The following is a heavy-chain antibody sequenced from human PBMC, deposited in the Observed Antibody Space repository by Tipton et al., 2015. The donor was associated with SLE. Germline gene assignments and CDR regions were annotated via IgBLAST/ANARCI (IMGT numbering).Heavy chain of an antibody. CDR3: ARGGLFWSPSLVAANYFDS. CDR2: INHSGNT. V-gene: IGHV4-34*01. J-gene: IGHJ4*02. D-gene: IGHD3-3*01. Sequence: TLSLTCTVSGASLSSFFWAWIRQPPGKGLEWIGEINHSGNTNFNPSLGSRVTVSVDTSNNQFSLRLSSVTAADTATYYCARGGLFWSPSLVAANYFDSWGPGMLVTVSS. CDR1: GASLSSFF.